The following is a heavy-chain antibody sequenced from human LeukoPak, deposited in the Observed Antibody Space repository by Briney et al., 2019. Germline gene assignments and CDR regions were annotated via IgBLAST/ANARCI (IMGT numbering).Heavy chain of an antibody. CDR1: GFTFSNYG. J-gene: IGHJ4*02. Sequence: PGRSLRLSCAASGFTFSNYGIHWVRQAPGKGLEWVANIKQDGSEKYYVDSVKGRFTISRDNAKNSLYLQMNSLRAEDTAVYYCARDGTQLWSYLPLNWGQGTLVTVSS. CDR2: IKQDGSEK. V-gene: IGHV3-7*03. CDR3: ARDGTQLWSYLPLN. D-gene: IGHD5-18*01.